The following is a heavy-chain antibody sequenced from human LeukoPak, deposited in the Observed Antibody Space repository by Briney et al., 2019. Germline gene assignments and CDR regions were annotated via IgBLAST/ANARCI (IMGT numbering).Heavy chain of an antibody. CDR3: AKGGAYCGGDCSDRFDY. Sequence: GRSLRLSCAASGFTFDDYAMHWVRQAPGKGLEWVSGISWNSGSIGYADSVKGRFTISRDNAKNSLYLQMNSLRAEDTALYYCAKGGAYCGGDCSDRFDYWGQGTLVTVS. CDR1: GFTFDDYA. D-gene: IGHD2-21*02. J-gene: IGHJ4*02. CDR2: ISWNSGSI. V-gene: IGHV3-9*01.